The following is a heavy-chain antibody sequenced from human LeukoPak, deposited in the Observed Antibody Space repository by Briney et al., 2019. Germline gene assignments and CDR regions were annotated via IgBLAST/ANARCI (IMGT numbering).Heavy chain of an antibody. D-gene: IGHD3-10*01. V-gene: IGHV3-7*01. Sequence: GGSLRLSCVASGFRFSDHWMAWVRQAPGKGLEWVANIWPDGSDKYHADSVRGRFTISRDNAQISLNLQMNSLRAEDSGVYYCGRWGVNAGLDRWGQGTLVIVSS. CDR2: IWPDGSDK. CDR3: GRWGVNAGLDR. J-gene: IGHJ5*02. CDR1: GFRFSDHW.